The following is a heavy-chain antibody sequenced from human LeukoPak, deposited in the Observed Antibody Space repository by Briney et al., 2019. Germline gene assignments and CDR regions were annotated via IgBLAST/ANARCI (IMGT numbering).Heavy chain of an antibody. Sequence: GSLSLSCAASGFPFSNYWMHWVRRAPGKGLVWVSRITSDASSTSYADSVKGRFTISRDNAKNTLYLRMNSLRAEDTAVYYCAREFEGQEAGAYGSGSYDVFDIWGQGTMVTVSS. D-gene: IGHD3-10*01. V-gene: IGHV3-74*01. CDR1: GFPFSNYW. CDR3: AREFEGQEAGAYGSGSYDVFDI. J-gene: IGHJ3*02. CDR2: ITSDASST.